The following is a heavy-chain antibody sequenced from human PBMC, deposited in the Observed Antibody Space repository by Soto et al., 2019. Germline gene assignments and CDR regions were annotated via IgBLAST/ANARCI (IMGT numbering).Heavy chain of an antibody. CDR3: ARGSWALDY. Sequence: SSETLSLTCAVYGGSFSGYYWIWIRQPPGKGLEWIGEINHSGSTNYNPSLKSRVTISVDTSKNQFSLKLSSVTAADTAVYYCARGSWALDYWGQGTLVTVSS. CDR2: INHSGST. CDR1: GGSFSGYY. V-gene: IGHV4-34*01. J-gene: IGHJ4*02.